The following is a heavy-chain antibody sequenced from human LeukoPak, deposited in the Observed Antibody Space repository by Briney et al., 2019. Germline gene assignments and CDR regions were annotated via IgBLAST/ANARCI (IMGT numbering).Heavy chain of an antibody. J-gene: IGHJ4*02. CDR1: GFTFSSYA. CDR3: AKDRWELLSGFLDY. Sequence: GASLRLSCAASGFTFSSYAMSWVRQAPGKGLEWVSAISGSGGSTYYADSVKGRFTISRDNSKNTLYLQMNSLRAEDTAVYYCAKDRWELLSGFLDYWGQGTLVTVSS. CDR2: ISGSGGST. D-gene: IGHD1-26*01. V-gene: IGHV3-23*01.